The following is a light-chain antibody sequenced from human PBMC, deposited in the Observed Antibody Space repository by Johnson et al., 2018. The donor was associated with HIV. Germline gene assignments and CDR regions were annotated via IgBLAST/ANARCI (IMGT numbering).Light chain of an antibody. Sequence: QSVLTQPPSVSAAPGQKVTISCSGSSSNIGNNYVSWYQQLPGTAPKLLIYDNNKRPSGIPDRFSGSKSGTSATLGITGLQPENEADYYCGTWDSSLSAYVFGPGTKVTVL. J-gene: IGLJ1*01. CDR2: DNN. V-gene: IGLV1-51*01. CDR3: GTWDSSLSAYV. CDR1: SSNIGNNY.